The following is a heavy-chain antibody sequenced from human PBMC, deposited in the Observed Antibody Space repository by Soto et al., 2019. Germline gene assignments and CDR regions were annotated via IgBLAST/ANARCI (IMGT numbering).Heavy chain of an antibody. Sequence: QVQLVQSGAEVKRPGASLKVSSKASGYTFTTYGFNWVRQAPGQGLEWMGWISPYNGDTNYAQNFQGRVTLTTDTSTSTAYMELRSLTSDDTAVYYCARTPRAQMIVLEAATRFDYWGQGTLVTVSS. V-gene: IGHV1-18*04. D-gene: IGHD2-15*01. CDR1: GYTFTTYG. J-gene: IGHJ4*02. CDR3: ARTPRAQMIVLEAATRFDY. CDR2: ISPYNGDT.